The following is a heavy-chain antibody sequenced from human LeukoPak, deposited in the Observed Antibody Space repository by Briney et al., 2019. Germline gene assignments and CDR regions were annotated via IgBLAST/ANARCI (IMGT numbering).Heavy chain of an antibody. Sequence: GGSVKVSCKASGCTFTSYAMHWVGQAPGQGREWMRWINAGNDNTKYSQKFQGSVTITRATSASTAYIELSSLSSEDPAVYYCASEGRYCTNGVCRYYGMDVRGPGTTVTVSS. D-gene: IGHD2-8*01. V-gene: IGHV1-3*01. J-gene: IGHJ6*02. CDR1: GCTFTSYA. CDR3: ASEGRYCTNGVCRYYGMDV. CDR2: INAGNDNT.